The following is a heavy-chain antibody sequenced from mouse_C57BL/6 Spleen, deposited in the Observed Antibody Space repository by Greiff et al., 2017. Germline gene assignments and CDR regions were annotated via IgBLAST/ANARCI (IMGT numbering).Heavy chain of an antibody. D-gene: IGHD4-1*01. CDR1: GFTFSSYT. CDR2: ISGGGGNT. J-gene: IGHJ1*03. CDR3: ASETGGYFDV. Sequence: EVMLVESGGGLVKPGGSLKLSCAASGFTFSSYTMSWVRQTPEKRLEWVATISGGGGNTYYPDSVKGRFTISRDNAKNTLYLQMSGLRSEDTALYYCASETGGYFDVWGTGTTVTVSS. V-gene: IGHV5-9*01.